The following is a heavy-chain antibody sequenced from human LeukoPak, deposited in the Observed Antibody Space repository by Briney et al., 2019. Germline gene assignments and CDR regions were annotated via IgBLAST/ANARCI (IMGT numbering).Heavy chain of an antibody. J-gene: IGHJ3*02. CDR2: ISSNGGST. CDR1: GFTFSSYA. V-gene: IGHV3-64*01. D-gene: IGHD2-15*01. CDR3: ARGVGPFDI. Sequence: GGSLRLSCAASGFTFSSYAMHWVRQAPGRGLEYVSAISSNGGSTYYANSVKGRFTISRDNSKNTLYLQMGSLRVEDMAVYYCARGVGPFDIWGQGTMVTVSS.